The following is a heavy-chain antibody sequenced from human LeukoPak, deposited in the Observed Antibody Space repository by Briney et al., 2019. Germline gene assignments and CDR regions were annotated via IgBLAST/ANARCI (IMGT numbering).Heavy chain of an antibody. CDR3: ARDWSGIYDP. Sequence: GGSLRLSCAASGFTFSSYSMNWVRQAPGKGLEWVSYISSSGGTIYYADSVKGRFTISRDNAKNSLYLQMNSLRAEDTAVYYCARDWSGIYDPWGQGTLVTVSS. CDR1: GFTFSSYS. D-gene: IGHD3-3*01. V-gene: IGHV3-48*04. J-gene: IGHJ5*02. CDR2: ISSSGGTI.